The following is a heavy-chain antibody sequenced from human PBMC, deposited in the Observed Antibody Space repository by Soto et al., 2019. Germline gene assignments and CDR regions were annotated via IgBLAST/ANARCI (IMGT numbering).Heavy chain of an antibody. J-gene: IGHJ4*02. CDR3: ARGRGIVATINRSLRFDY. D-gene: IGHD5-12*01. CDR2: IYYSGST. CDR1: GGSISSGGYY. Sequence: QVQLQESGPGLVKPSQTLSLTCTVSGGSISSGGYYWSWIRQHPGKGLEWIGYIYYSGSTYYNPSLKSRVTISVDTSKNQFSLKLSSVTAADTAVYYCARGRGIVATINRSLRFDYWGQGTLVTVSS. V-gene: IGHV4-31*03.